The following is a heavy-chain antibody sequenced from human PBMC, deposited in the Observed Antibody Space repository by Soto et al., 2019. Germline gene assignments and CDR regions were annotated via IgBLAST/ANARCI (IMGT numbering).Heavy chain of an antibody. V-gene: IGHV1-69*12. D-gene: IGHD2-15*01. Sequence: QVQLVQSGAEVKKPGSSVKVSCKASGGTFSTYGINWVRQAPGQGLEWLGGIIPMFGTTNYAQKIQGRVTITAVESTSTAYMELSSLRSEDTAVYDCARDLDPWYGGSSLPLDYWGQGTLVTVSS. J-gene: IGHJ4*02. CDR3: ARDLDPWYGGSSLPLDY. CDR2: IIPMFGTT. CDR1: GGTFSTYG.